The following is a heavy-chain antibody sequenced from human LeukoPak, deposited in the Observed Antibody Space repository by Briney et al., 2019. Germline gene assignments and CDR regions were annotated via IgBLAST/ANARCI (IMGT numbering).Heavy chain of an antibody. V-gene: IGHV3-21*01. D-gene: IGHD6-19*01. CDR1: GLTFSSYS. CDR2: IRSSSSYI. Sequence: GESLTLSCAASGLTFSSYSMNWVRQAQGNGLEWVSSIRSSSSYIYYADSVKGRFTISRDNAKNSLYLQMNSLRAEDTAVYYCARPSSGWYGDFDYWGQGALVTVSS. CDR3: ARPSSGWYGDFDY. J-gene: IGHJ4*02.